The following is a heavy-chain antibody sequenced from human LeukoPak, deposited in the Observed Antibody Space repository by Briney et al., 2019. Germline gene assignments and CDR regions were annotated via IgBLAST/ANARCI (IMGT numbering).Heavy chain of an antibody. CDR3: AKVGLRLGGDY. J-gene: IGHJ4*02. Sequence: GGSLRLSCAASGFTFSSYAMSWVRQAPGEGLVWVSTISGSSGSTYYADSVKGRFTISRVNSKNTLYLQMNSLRAEDTAVYYCAKVGLRLGGDYWGQGTLVTVSS. V-gene: IGHV3-23*01. D-gene: IGHD3-16*01. CDR2: ISGSSGST. CDR1: GFTFSSYA.